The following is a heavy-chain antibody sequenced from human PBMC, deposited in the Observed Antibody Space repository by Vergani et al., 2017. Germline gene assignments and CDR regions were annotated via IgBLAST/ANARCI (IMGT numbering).Heavy chain of an antibody. J-gene: IGHJ6*03. Sequence: VQLVESGGGLVQPGGSLTLSCAASGFSFNLYSMNWVRQAPGKGLEWVAFIWYDGSKEYYADSVKGRFTISRDNSKNTLYLQMNNLRAADTAVYYCARSGYCAHGVCYMTYYYYMDVWGKGTAVTVSS. CDR2: IWYDGSKE. CDR3: ARSGYCAHGVCYMTYYYYMDV. CDR1: GFSFNLYS. D-gene: IGHD2-8*01. V-gene: IGHV3-33*08.